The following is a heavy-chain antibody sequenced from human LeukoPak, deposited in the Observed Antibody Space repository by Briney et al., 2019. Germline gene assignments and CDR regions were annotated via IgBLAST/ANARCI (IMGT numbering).Heavy chain of an antibody. Sequence: GGSLRLSCAASGFTFSSYSMNWVRPAPGKGLEWVSSISSDSNYIFYADSVQGRFTISRDNAENSLFLQMNSLRAEDTAVYYCASRYCTSTNCYAFDIWGQGTMVTVSS. CDR3: ASRYCTSTNCYAFDI. D-gene: IGHD2-2*01. J-gene: IGHJ3*02. CDR2: ISSDSNYI. CDR1: GFTFSSYS. V-gene: IGHV3-21*01.